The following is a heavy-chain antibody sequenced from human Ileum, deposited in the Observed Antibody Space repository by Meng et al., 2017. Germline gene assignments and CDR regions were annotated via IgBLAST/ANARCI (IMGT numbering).Heavy chain of an antibody. CDR2: IYYNGST. D-gene: IGHD3-22*01. CDR3: ARREYDIRGYYFDY. V-gene: IGHV4-59*08. J-gene: IGHJ4*02. Sequence: QVQLQESGPGLVKPSETLSLTCTVSGGSISSYYWSWIRQPPGKGLEWIGYIYYNGSTNYNPSLKSRLTMSVDTSKNQFSLKLSSVTAADTAVYYCARREYDIRGYYFDYWGQGTLVTVSS. CDR1: GGSISSYY.